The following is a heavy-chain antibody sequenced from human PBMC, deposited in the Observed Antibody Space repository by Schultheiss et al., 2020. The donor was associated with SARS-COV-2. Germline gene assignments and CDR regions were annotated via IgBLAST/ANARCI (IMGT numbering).Heavy chain of an antibody. D-gene: IGHD4-17*01. CDR3: AKDRDDYGDSFLDY. CDR2: ISYDGSNK. CDR1: GFTFSSYS. Sequence: GGSLRLSCAASGFTFSSYSMNWVRQAPGKGLEWVAVISYDGSNKYYADSMKGRFTISRDNSKNTLYLQMNSLRAEDTAVYYCAKDRDDYGDSFLDYWGQGXXXXXSS. J-gene: IGHJ4*02. V-gene: IGHV3-30*18.